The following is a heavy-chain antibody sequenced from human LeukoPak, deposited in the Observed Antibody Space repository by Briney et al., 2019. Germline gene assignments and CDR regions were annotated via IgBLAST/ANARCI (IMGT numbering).Heavy chain of an antibody. CDR2: ISGSGGST. Sequence: GGSLRLSCAVSGFTFSSYGMSWVRQAPGKGLEWVSSISGSGGSTYYADSVKGRFTISRDNSKNTLYLQMNSLRAEDTAVYYCARDSDILTGSNAFDIWGQGTMVTVSS. CDR3: ARDSDILTGSNAFDI. D-gene: IGHD3-9*01. J-gene: IGHJ3*02. CDR1: GFTFSSYG. V-gene: IGHV3-23*01.